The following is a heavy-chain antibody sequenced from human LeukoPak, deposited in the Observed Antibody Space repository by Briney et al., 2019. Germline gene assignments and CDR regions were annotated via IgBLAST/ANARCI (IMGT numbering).Heavy chain of an antibody. CDR2: IWYDGSNK. D-gene: IGHD4-17*01. CDR3: AKALYGDYNWFDP. J-gene: IGHJ5*02. V-gene: IGHV3-33*06. Sequence: GGSLRLSCAASGFTFSSYGMHWVRQAPGKGLEWVAVIWYDGSNKYYADSVKGRFTISRDNSKNTQYLQQNSLRAEDTAVYYCAKALYGDYNWFDPWGQGTLVTVSS. CDR1: GFTFSSYG.